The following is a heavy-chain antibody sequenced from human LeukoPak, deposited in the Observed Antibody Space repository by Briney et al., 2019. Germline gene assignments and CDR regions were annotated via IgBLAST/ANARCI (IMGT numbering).Heavy chain of an antibody. V-gene: IGHV3-21*01. J-gene: IGHJ5*02. Sequence: GGSLRLSCAASGFIFSSYSMNWVRQAPGKGLEWVSSISSSSTYIYHADSVKGRFTISRDNAKNSLYLQVSSLRVEDTATYYCARDLYDSSGYYINWIDPWGQGTLVTVSS. CDR3: ARDLYDSSGYYINWIDP. CDR1: GFIFSSYS. D-gene: IGHD3-22*01. CDR2: ISSSSTYI.